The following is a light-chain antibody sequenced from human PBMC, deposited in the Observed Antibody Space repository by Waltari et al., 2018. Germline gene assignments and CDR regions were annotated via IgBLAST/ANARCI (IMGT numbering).Light chain of an antibody. Sequence: DIQMTQSPSSLSASVGDRVTITCRASQSIRSYLNWYQQKPGKAPKLLIYAGSSLQSGVPSRFSGSGSGTDFTLTISSLQPEDFATYYCQQSYSTPRTFGGGTKVEIK. CDR1: QSIRSY. CDR3: QQSYSTPRT. CDR2: AGS. J-gene: IGKJ4*01. V-gene: IGKV1-39*01.